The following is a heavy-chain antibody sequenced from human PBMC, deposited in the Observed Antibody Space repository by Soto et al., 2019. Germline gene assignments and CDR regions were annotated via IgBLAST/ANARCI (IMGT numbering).Heavy chain of an antibody. CDR2: IYPGDSAT. V-gene: IGHV5-51*01. D-gene: IGHD6-6*01. J-gene: IGHJ4*01. CDR3: ARRSVELVRSFDY. CDR1: GYSFTSYW. Sequence: GESLKISCKGSGYSFTSYWIGWVRQMPGKSLEWMGIIYPGDSATRYSPSFQGQVTISADKSISTAYLQWSSLKASGTALDYWARRSVELVRSFDYWGHGTLVTVSS.